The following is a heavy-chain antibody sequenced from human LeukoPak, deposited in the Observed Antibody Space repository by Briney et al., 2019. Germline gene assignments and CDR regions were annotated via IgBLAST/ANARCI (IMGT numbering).Heavy chain of an antibody. V-gene: IGHV3-48*02. Sequence: GGSLRLSCAASGFTFNSNSMNWVRQAPGKGLEWVSYISSSDTIYYADSVKGRFTISRDNAKNSLYLQMNSLRDEDTAVYYCAREAIFGVVRQYFFDCWGQGTLVTVSS. CDR3: AREAIFGVVRQYFFDC. CDR1: GFTFNSNS. D-gene: IGHD3-3*01. CDR2: ISSSDTI. J-gene: IGHJ4*02.